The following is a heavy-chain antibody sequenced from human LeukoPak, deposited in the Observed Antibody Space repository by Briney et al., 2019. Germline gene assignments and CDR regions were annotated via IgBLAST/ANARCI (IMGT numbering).Heavy chain of an antibody. D-gene: IGHD1-26*01. CDR1: GGSISNYY. V-gene: IGHV4-4*07. J-gene: IGHJ3*01. Sequence: PSETLSLTCTVSGGSISNYYWSWIRQSAGKGLEWIGRIHSSGSTNFNPSLRSRVTMSADTSKHQFSLWLTSVTAADTALYYCARGIATIKRDSFDVCGLGIMVTVSS. CDR2: IHSSGST. CDR3: ARGIATIKRDSFDV.